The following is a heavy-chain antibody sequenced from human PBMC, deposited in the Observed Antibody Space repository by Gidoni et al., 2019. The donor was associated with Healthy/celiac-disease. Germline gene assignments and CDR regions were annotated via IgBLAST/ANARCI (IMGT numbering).Heavy chain of an antibody. J-gene: IGHJ4*02. V-gene: IGHV3-23*01. CDR2: IRGSGGST. CDR1: GFTFISYA. D-gene: IGHD3-22*01. CDR3: AKDREYYYDSHDPGY. Sequence: EVQLLESGGGLVQPGGSLRLSCAASGFTFISYAMSWVRQAPGKGLEWVAAIRGSGGSTYYADSVKGRFTISRDNSKNTLYLQMNSLRAEDTAVYYCAKDREYYYDSHDPGYWGQGTLVTVSS.